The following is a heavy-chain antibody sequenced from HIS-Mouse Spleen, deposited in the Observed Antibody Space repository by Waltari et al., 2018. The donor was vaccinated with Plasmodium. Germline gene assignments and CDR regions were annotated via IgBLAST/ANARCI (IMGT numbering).Heavy chain of an antibody. CDR2: INHSGST. J-gene: IGHJ4*02. V-gene: IGHV4-34*01. CDR3: ARGAVTTAFDY. D-gene: IGHD4-17*01. CDR1: GGSFSGFY. Sequence: QVQLQQWGAGLLKPSETLSPTCAVYGGSFSGFYWIWIRQPPGKGLEWIGEINHSGSTNYNPSLKSRVTISVDTSKNQFSLKLSSVTAADTAVYYCARGAVTTAFDYWGQGTLVTVSS.